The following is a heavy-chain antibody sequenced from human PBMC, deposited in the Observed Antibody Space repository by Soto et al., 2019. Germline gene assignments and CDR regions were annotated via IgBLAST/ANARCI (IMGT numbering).Heavy chain of an antibody. V-gene: IGHV3-48*02. Sequence: PGGSLRLSCAASGFTFSSYSMNWVRQAPGKGLEWVSYISSSSSTIYYADSVKGRFTISRDNAKNSLYLQMNSLRDEDTAVYYCARDRKSGVAWSIAARPGGDYWGQGTLVTVSS. D-gene: IGHD6-6*01. CDR2: ISSSSSTI. CDR3: ARDRKSGVAWSIAARPGGDY. J-gene: IGHJ4*02. CDR1: GFTFSSYS.